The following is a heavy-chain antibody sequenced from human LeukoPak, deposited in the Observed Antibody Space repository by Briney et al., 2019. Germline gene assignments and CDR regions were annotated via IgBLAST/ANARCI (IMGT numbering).Heavy chain of an antibody. CDR3: ARSPPLNVWGSSYYFDS. J-gene: IGHJ4*02. CDR1: GFTVSNYG. Sequence: GGSLRLSCAASGFTVSNYGMSWVRQAPGKGLECVSAISGKDGTTYYVDSVKGRFTISRDKSKNMLYLQMNSLRAEDTAVYYCARSPPLNVWGSSYYFDSWGQGTLVTASS. CDR2: ISGKDGTT. V-gene: IGHV3-23*01. D-gene: IGHD3-16*01.